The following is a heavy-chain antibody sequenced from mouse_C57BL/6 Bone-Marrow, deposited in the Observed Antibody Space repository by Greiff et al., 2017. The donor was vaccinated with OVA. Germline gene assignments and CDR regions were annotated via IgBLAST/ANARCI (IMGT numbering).Heavy chain of an antibody. Sequence: QVQLKQSGPELVKPGASVKISCKASGYAFSSSWMNWVKQRPGKGLEWIGRIYPGDGDTNYNGKFKGKATLTADKSSSTAYMQLSSLTSEDSAVYFCARWLLRSYFDYWCQGTTLTVSS. J-gene: IGHJ2*01. V-gene: IGHV1-82*01. CDR3: ARWLLRSYFDY. CDR2: IYPGDGDT. D-gene: IGHD2-3*01. CDR1: GYAFSSSW.